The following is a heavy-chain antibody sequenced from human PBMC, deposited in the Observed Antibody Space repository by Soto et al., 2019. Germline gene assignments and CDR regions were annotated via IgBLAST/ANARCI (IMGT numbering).Heavy chain of an antibody. CDR2: ISGSGGST. V-gene: IGHV3-23*01. CDR1: GFTFSSYA. CDR3: AKDYYDFWSGYYYYMDV. J-gene: IGHJ6*03. D-gene: IGHD3-3*01. Sequence: PGGSLRLSCAASGFTFSSYAMSWVRQAPGKGLEWVSAISGSGGSTYYADSVKGRFTISRDNSKNTLYLQMNSLRAEDTAVYYCAKDYYDFWSGYYYYMDVWGKGTTVTRLL.